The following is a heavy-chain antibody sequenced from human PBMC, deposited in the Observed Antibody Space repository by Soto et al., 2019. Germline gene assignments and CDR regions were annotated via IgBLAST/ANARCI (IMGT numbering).Heavy chain of an antibody. J-gene: IGHJ6*02. V-gene: IGHV1-18*01. D-gene: IGHD2-21*01. CDR2: ISAYNGNT. CDR1: GYTFTSYC. CDR3: ARGLVMDPRKYYYYGMDV. Sequence: DSLKVSSTASGYTFTSYCIRCVRQSPLQLLEWMGWISAYNGNTNYAQKRQGRVTMTTDTSTSTAYMELRSLRSDDTAVYYCARGLVMDPRKYYYYGMDVWGQGTTVTVSS.